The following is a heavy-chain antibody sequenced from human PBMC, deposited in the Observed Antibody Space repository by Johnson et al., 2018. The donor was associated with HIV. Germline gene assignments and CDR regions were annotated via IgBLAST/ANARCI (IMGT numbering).Heavy chain of an antibody. V-gene: IGHV3-53*01. Sequence: VQLVEFGGGLVQPGGSLRLSSAASGFIVSNNYMSWVRQAPGKGLEWVSIIYSDGSTYYADSVKGRFTISRDNSKNTVYLQMNSLRAEDTAVYYCARVALTVAGIAFDTLDVWGQGTMVIVSS. CDR1: GFIVSNNY. D-gene: IGHD6-19*01. CDR3: ARVALTVAGIAFDTLDV. J-gene: IGHJ3*01. CDR2: IYSDGST.